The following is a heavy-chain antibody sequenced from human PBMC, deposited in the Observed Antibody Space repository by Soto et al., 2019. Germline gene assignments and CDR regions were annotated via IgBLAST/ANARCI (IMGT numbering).Heavy chain of an antibody. J-gene: IGHJ6*02. CDR1: GITFSSHG. D-gene: IGHD3-10*01. Sequence: GGSLRLSCEVSGITFSSHGFHWVRQAPGKGPEWVTVIWYDGSKTYYADPVKGRFTISRDNSKNMLYLQMNSPRVEDTAVYYCARQSPPYGSGSYLSGPRRPNYGMDVWGQGTTVTVSS. CDR2: IWYDGSKT. V-gene: IGHV3-33*01. CDR3: ARQSPPYGSGSYLSGPRRPNYGMDV.